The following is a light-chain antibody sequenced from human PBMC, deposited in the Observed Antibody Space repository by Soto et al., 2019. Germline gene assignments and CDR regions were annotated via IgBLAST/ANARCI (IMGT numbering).Light chain of an antibody. CDR2: SAS. CDR1: RGISNY. V-gene: IGKV1-27*01. J-gene: IGKJ1*01. CDR3: QNYNSAPRT. Sequence: DMRMTQSPSSLSAVVGDRVTITCRASRGISNYLAWYQQRPGKVPKLLIYSASTLQSGVPFRFSGSGSGTDFTLTISSLQPEDVATYYCQNYNSAPRTFGQGTKVEIK.